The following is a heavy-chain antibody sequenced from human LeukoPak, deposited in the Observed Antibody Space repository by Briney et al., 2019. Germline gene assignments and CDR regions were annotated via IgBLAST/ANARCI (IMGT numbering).Heavy chain of an antibody. CDR1: GFTFTGYY. J-gene: IGHJ4*02. Sequence: GASVKVSCKASGFTFTGYYMHWVRQAPGQGLEWMGWINPNSGGTNYAQKFQGRATMTRDTSITTAYMELTSLRSDDTAVYYCARDLFYSVSGTYYNVGRVFNYWGQGTLVTVSS. V-gene: IGHV1-2*02. D-gene: IGHD3-10*01. CDR3: ARDLFYSVSGTYYNVGRVFNY. CDR2: INPNSGGT.